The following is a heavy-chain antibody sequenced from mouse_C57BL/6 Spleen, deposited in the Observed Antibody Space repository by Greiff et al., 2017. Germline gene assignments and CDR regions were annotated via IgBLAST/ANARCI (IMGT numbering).Heavy chain of an antibody. V-gene: IGHV1-64*01. CDR1: GYTFTSYW. J-gene: IGHJ4*01. Sequence: QVHVKQPGAELVKPGASVKLSCKASGYTFTSYWMHWVKQRPGQGLEWIGMIHPNSGSTNYNEKFKSKATLTVDKSSSTAYMQLSSLTSEDSAVYYCARRDYYAMDYWGQGTSVTVSS. CDR3: ARRDYYAMDY. CDR2: IHPNSGST.